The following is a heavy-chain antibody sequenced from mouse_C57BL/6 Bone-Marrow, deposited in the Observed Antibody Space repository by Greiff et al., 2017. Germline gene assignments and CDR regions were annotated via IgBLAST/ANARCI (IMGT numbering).Heavy chain of an antibody. CDR2: ISRGSSTI. J-gene: IGHJ3*01. CDR3: AVNPWFAY. V-gene: IGHV5-17*01. CDR1: GFTFSDYG. Sequence: EVKLVESGGGLVKPGGSLKLSCAASGFTFSDYGMHWVRQAPEKGLEWVAYISRGSSTIYYADTMKGRFTISRDNAKNTLFLHRTRPRSEDPAMYCCAVNPWFAYWGQGTLVTVSA.